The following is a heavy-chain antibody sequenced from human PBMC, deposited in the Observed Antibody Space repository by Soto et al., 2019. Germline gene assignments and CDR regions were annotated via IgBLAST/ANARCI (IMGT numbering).Heavy chain of an antibody. CDR3: ATRSRFSTQPFIPAAFDI. J-gene: IGHJ3*02. D-gene: IGHD3-3*01. CDR1: GFTFSSYA. CDR2: ISGSGGST. Sequence: PGGSLRLSCAAAGFTFSSYAMSWVRQAPGKGLEWVSAISGSGGSTYYADSVKGRFTISRDNSKNTLYLQMNSLRAEDTAVYYCATRSRFSTQPFIPAAFDIWGQGTMVTVSS. V-gene: IGHV3-23*01.